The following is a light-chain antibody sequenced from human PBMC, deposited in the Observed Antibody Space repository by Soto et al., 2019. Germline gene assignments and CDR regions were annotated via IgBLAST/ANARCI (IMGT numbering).Light chain of an antibody. CDR2: DAS. CDR1: KIIRGS. V-gene: IGKV3-11*01. CDR3: QQRNNWPPT. Sequence: LLTQSQPTLFVPPGQGVTSPSGPSKIIRGSLAWYKQSPGQPSRLLIYDASNRATGIPARFSGSGSGTDFTLTISSLEPEDFALYFCQQRNNWPPTFGGGTKVE. J-gene: IGKJ4*01.